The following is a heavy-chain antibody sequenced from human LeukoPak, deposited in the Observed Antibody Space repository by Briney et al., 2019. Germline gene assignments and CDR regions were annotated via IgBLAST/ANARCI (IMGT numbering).Heavy chain of an antibody. CDR2: IYWNDDK. Sequence: SGPTLVNPTQTLTLTCTFSGFSLSTSGVGVGWIRQPPGKALEWLALIYWNDDKRYGPSLKSRLTITKDTSKNQVVLTMTNMDPVDTATYYCANRFRCSSTSCYHSIWFDPWGQGTLVTVSS. J-gene: IGHJ5*02. CDR1: GFSLSTSGVG. V-gene: IGHV2-5*01. D-gene: IGHD2-2*01. CDR3: ANRFRCSSTSCYHSIWFDP.